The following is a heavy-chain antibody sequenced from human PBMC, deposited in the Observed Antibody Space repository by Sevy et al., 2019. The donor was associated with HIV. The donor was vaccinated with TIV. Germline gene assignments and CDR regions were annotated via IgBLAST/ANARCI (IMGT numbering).Heavy chain of an antibody. D-gene: IGHD2-2*01. J-gene: IGHJ5*02. CDR1: YGSFSGYY. CDR2: INESGIT. CDR3: ARSPPVVVVPGAPSWFDP. Sequence: SETLCLTCAVHYGSFSGYYWNWIRQVPGKGLEWIGEINESGITYYNPSLKSRVTISVDTSKKQFSLKLNSVTAVDSAVYFCARSPPVVVVPGAPSWFDPWGQGTLVTVSS. V-gene: IGHV4-34*01.